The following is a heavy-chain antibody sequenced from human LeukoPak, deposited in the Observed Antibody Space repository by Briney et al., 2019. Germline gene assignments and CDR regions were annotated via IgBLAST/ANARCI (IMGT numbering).Heavy chain of an antibody. CDR1: GGSISSYY. CDR2: IYYSGST. Sequence: PSETLSLTCTVSGGSISSYYWSWIRQPPGKGLEWIGYIYYSGSTYYNPSLKSRVTISVDTSKNQFSLKLSSVTAADTAVYYCARGLRGNWFDPWGQGTLVTVSS. V-gene: IGHV4-59*06. J-gene: IGHJ5*02. CDR3: ARGLRGNWFDP. D-gene: IGHD4-17*01.